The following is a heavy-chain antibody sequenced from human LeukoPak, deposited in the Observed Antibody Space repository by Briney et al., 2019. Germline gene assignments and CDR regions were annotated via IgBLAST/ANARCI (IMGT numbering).Heavy chain of an antibody. V-gene: IGHV3-66*01. D-gene: IGHD5-24*01. CDR1: GFTVSSNY. CDR2: LCSGGST. J-gene: IGHJ4*02. Sequence: GGSLRLSCVASGFTVSSNYMSWVGQAPGKGLEWVSVLCSGGSTNYADSVKGRFTISRDTSKNTLYLQMNSLRVEDTAVYYCARVEMATTDNPFDNWGQGTLVTVSS. CDR3: ARVEMATTDNPFDN.